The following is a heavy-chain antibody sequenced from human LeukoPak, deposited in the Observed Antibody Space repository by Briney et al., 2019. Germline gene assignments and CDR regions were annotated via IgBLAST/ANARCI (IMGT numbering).Heavy chain of an antibody. CDR3: ARDTPKKISSGDAFDI. Sequence: ASVKVSCKASGYTFTSYYMHWVRQAPGQGLEWMGIINPSGGSTSYAQKFQGRVTMTRDTSTSTVYMELSSLRSEDTAVYYCARDTPKKISSGDAFDIWGQGTMVTVSS. J-gene: IGHJ3*02. CDR2: INPSGGST. CDR1: GYTFTSYY. V-gene: IGHV1-46*01.